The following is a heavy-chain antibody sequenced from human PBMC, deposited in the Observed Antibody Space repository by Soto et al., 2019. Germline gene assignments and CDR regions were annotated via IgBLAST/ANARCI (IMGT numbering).Heavy chain of an antibody. CDR2: INHSGES. J-gene: IGHJ5*02. V-gene: IGHV4-34*01. Sequence: PSETLSLTWRVSGGSFTTYFWSWIRQPPGKGLEWIGEINHSGESNYDPSLKGRVTMPLDTSTNQMSLKMTSLTAADTAVYYCARGGRYCSGTSCYAFDPWGQGTLVTVSS. D-gene: IGHD2-2*01. CDR1: GGSFTTYF. CDR3: ARGGRYCSGTSCYAFDP.